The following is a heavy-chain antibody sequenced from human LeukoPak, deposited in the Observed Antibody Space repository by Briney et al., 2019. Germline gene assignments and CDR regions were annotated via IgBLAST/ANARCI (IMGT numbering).Heavy chain of an antibody. CDR1: GFTFGNYA. Sequence: PGGSLRLSCLASGFTFGNYAMTWFRQAPGKGLEWVGRIRSNSDGGTIDYAAPVKGRFTLSRDDSKTTLYLQMNSLQTEDTAVYYCATDFYDSTWGQGTLVTVSS. D-gene: IGHD3-22*01. CDR3: ATDFYDST. V-gene: IGHV3-15*01. CDR2: IRSNSDGGTI. J-gene: IGHJ5*02.